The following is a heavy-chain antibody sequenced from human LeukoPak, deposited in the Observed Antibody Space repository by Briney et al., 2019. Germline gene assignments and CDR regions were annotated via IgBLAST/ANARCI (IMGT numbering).Heavy chain of an antibody. J-gene: IGHJ6*02. CDR3: ARGSYGMRFYYYYYYGMDV. CDR1: GYTFTSYD. V-gene: IGHV1-8*01. D-gene: IGHD3-10*01. CDR2: MNPNSGNT. Sequence: GASVKVSCKASGYTFTSYDINWVRQATGQGLEWMGWMNPNSGNTGYAQKFQGRVTMTRNTSISTAYMELSSLRSEDTAVYYCARGSYGMRFYYYYYYGMDVWGQGTTVTVPS.